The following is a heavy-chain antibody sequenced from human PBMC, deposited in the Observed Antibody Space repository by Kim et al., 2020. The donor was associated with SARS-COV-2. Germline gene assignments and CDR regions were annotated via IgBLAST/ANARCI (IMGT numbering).Heavy chain of an antibody. CDR1: GYTFTSYG. Sequence: ASVKDYCKASGYTFTSYGISWVRQAPGQGLEWMGWISAYNGNTNYAQKLQGRFTMTTDTSTSTAYMELRSLRSDDTAVYYCARDAPAYCSSTSCYHLRSVYSYYGMDVWGPGTTVTVSS. D-gene: IGHD2-2*01. CDR2: ISAYNGNT. V-gene: IGHV1-18*01. CDR3: ARDAPAYCSSTSCYHLRSVYSYYGMDV. J-gene: IGHJ6*02.